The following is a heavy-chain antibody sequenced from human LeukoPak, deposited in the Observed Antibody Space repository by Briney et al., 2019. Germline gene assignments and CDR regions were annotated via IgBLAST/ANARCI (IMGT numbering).Heavy chain of an antibody. Sequence: SETLSLTCTVSGGSISSSSYYWGWIRQPPGKGLEWIGSIYYSGSTYYNPSLKSRVSISVDTSKNQFSLKLSSVTAADTAVYYCARRLGHSGYDLDDAFDIWGQGTMVTVSS. CDR1: GGSISSSSYY. J-gene: IGHJ3*02. CDR2: IYYSGST. CDR3: ARRLGHSGYDLDDAFDI. V-gene: IGHV4-39*01. D-gene: IGHD5-12*01.